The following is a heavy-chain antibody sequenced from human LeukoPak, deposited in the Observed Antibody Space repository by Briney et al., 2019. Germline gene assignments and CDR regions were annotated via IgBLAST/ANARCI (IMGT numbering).Heavy chain of an antibody. CDR1: GFTFSSYG. CDR3: AKDVGHIVVVTEGGALDI. J-gene: IGHJ3*02. CDR2: ISYDGSNK. V-gene: IGHV3-30*18. Sequence: PGGSLRLSCAASGFTFSSYGMHWVRQAPGKGLEWVAVISYDGSNKYYADSVKGRFTISRDNSKNTLYLQMNSLRAEDTAVYYCAKDVGHIVVVTEGGALDIWGQGTMVTVSS. D-gene: IGHD2-21*02.